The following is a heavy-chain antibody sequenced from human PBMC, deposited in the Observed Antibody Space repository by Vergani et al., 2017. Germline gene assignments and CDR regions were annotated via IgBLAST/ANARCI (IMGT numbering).Heavy chain of an antibody. V-gene: IGHV3-7*01. Sequence: EVQLVESGGGLVQPGGSLRLSCAASGFTFSSYWMSWGRQAPGKGLEWVANIKQDGSEKYYVDSVKGRFTISRDNAKNSLYLQMNSLRAEDTAVYYFARLYAVAASDYWGQGTLVTVSS. CDR1: GFTFSSYW. D-gene: IGHD6-19*01. CDR3: ARLYAVAASDY. CDR2: IKQDGSEK. J-gene: IGHJ4*02.